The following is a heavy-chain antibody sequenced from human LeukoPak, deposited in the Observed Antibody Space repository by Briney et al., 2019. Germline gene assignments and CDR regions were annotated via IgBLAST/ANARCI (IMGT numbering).Heavy chain of an antibody. CDR3: AKDRIGLSFRYFDY. D-gene: IGHD2/OR15-2a*01. Sequence: GGSLRLSCAASGFTFTNYWMHWVRQAPGKGLVWVSGISWNSGSIGYADSVKGRFTISRDNAKNSLYLQMNSLRAEDTALYYCAKDRIGLSFRYFDYWGQGTLVTVSS. V-gene: IGHV3-9*01. J-gene: IGHJ4*02. CDR2: ISWNSGSI. CDR1: GFTFTNYW.